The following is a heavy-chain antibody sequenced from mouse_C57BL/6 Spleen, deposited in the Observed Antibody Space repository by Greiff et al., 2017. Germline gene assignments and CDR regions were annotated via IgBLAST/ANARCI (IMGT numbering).Heavy chain of an antibody. CDR3: AGYYGSSLYCDY. V-gene: IGHV1-52*01. CDR2: IDPSDSET. J-gene: IGHJ2*01. Sequence: VQLQQPGAELVRPGSSVKLSCKASGYTLTSDWMHWVKQRPIQGLEWIGNIDPSDSETHYNQKFKGKATLTVDKSSSTAYLQLISLTSEDSAVYYCAGYYGSSLYCDYWGQGTTLTVSS. D-gene: IGHD1-1*01. CDR1: GYTLTSDW.